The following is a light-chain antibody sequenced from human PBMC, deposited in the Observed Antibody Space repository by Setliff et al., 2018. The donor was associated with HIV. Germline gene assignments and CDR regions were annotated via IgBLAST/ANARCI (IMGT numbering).Light chain of an antibody. V-gene: IGLV2-14*01. CDR2: EVS. Sequence: QSVLTQPASVSGSPGQSITTSCTGTSSDVGGYNYVSWYQQHPGKAPKLMIYEVSNRPSGVSNRFSGSKSGNTASLTISGLQAEDEADYYCSSYTSSSTLVFGGGTK. J-gene: IGLJ2*01. CDR3: SSYTSSSTLV. CDR1: SSDVGGYNY.